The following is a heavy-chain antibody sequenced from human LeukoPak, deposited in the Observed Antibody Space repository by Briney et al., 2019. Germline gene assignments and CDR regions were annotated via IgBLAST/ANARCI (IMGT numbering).Heavy chain of an antibody. J-gene: IGHJ3*02. V-gene: IGHV4-38-2*02. Sequence: PSETLSLTCTVSGSSISSGFYWGWVRQPPGKGLEWIGSIYHTGSTYYNPSLKSRLTISVDTSKNQFSLTLRSVSAADTAVYYCATYSMGAFDIWGQGTMVTVSS. CDR1: GSSISSGFY. CDR2: IYHTGST. CDR3: ATYSMGAFDI. D-gene: IGHD6-13*01.